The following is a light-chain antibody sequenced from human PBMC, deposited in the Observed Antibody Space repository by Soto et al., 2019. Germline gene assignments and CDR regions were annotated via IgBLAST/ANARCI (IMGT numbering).Light chain of an antibody. CDR2: GAS. J-gene: IGKJ1*01. V-gene: IGKV3-20*01. CDR1: QSVSSNY. Sequence: EIVLTQSPGTLSLSPGDRATLSCRASQSVSSNYLAWYQQKPGQAPRLLIYGASMRATGIPDRFSASGSGTDFTLTIRRLEPEDFPMYFCHHYGSAPRTFGQGTKVEIK. CDR3: HHYGSAPRT.